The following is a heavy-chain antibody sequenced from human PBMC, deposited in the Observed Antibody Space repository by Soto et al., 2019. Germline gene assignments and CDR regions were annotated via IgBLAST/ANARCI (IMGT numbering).Heavy chain of an antibody. CDR2: ISNSGNTL. CDR1: GFVFKNYE. CDR3: AREFYGYYTYGPGEY. V-gene: IGHV3-48*03. Sequence: GSLRLSCVAYGFVFKNYEMNWVRQAPGQVLEWISYISNSGNTLYVADSMRGRFTISRENAKNSLFLQMNSPRADDTAVYYCAREFYGYYTYGPGEYSGQGTMVTVSS. J-gene: IGHJ4*02. D-gene: IGHD3-3*01.